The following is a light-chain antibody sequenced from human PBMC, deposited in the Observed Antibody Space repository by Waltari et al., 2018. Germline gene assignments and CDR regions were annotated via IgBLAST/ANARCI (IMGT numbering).Light chain of an antibody. V-gene: IGLV4-69*01. CDR3: QTWGTGIQV. Sequence: QLVLTQSPSASASLGSSVKLTCTLSSGHSSYAIAWHQQQPEQGPRYLMKVNSDGSHKKGDGIPDRFSGSSSGTERYLTISSLQSEDEADYYCQTWGTGIQVFGGGTKLTVL. CDR1: SGHSSYA. J-gene: IGLJ2*01. CDR2: VNSDGSH.